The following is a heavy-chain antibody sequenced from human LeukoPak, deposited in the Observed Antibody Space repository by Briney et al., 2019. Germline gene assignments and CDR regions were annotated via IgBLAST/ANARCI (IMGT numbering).Heavy chain of an antibody. CDR3: ARETSQKGAHYMDV. V-gene: IGHV4-59*01. CDR1: GGSINSCY. J-gene: IGHJ6*03. Sequence: SETLSLTCTVSGGSINSCYWSWIRQPPGKGLEWIGYIYYSVSTNYNPSLKSRVTISVDTSKNQFSLKLSSVTAADTAVYYCARETSQKGAHYMDVWGKGTTVTISS. D-gene: IGHD3-16*01. CDR2: IYYSVST.